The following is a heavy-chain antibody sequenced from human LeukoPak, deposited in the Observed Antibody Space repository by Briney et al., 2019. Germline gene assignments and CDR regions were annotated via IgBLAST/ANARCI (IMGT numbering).Heavy chain of an antibody. CDR1: GFTFRNYG. Sequence: GGSLRLSCAASGFTFRNYGMHWVRQAPGKGLEWVAIISYDGSNKYYTDSVKGRFTISKDNSKNTLYLQMNSLRAEDTAVYYCVRDPSGSGFAFDSWGQGALVTVSS. CDR2: ISYDGSNK. D-gene: IGHD1-1*01. V-gene: IGHV3-30*03. J-gene: IGHJ4*02. CDR3: VRDPSGSGFAFDS.